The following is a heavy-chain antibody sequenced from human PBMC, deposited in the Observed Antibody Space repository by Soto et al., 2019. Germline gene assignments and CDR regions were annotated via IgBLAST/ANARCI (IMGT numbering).Heavy chain of an antibody. CDR2: IIPIFSTP. CDR1: GGTFGSYA. D-gene: IGHD3-22*01. J-gene: IGHJ5*02. V-gene: IGHV1-69*05. CDR3: ARPIQCYFATSAQSAWFDP. Sequence: QVQLVQSGAEVKKPGSSVKVSCKTSGGTFGSYAISWVRQAPGQGLEWMGGIIPIFSTPNYAQKFQGRVTITPDEXXRXASXELSSLRSEDTAVYYCARPIQCYFATSAQSAWFDPWGQGTLVTVSS.